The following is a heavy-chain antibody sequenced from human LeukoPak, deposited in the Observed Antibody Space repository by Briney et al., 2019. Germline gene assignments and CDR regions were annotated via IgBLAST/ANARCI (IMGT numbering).Heavy chain of an antibody. J-gene: IGHJ4*02. CDR2: ITSGSTYI. CDR1: GFNFNVYS. Sequence: TGGSLRLSCAASGFNFNVYSMSWVRQAPGKGLEWVSSITSGSTYIFYADSVKGRFTISRDNARTSVYLQMNSLRDEDTAVYYCAKDQRWESPHYLDSWGQGTLVTVSS. V-gene: IGHV3-21*04. D-gene: IGHD1-26*01. CDR3: AKDQRWESPHYLDS.